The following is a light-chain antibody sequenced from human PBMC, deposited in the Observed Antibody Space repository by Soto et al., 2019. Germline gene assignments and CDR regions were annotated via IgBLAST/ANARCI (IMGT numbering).Light chain of an antibody. CDR1: QDIRNA. Sequence: DIQMTQSPSSLSASVGDRVTITCRASQDIRNALGWYQQKPGKAPKRLIYGASSLQSGVPSRFSGSRSGTEFTLTISSLQPEDFAYYYCLQHNSYPFTFGPGTKVDIK. CDR2: GAS. CDR3: LQHNSYPFT. V-gene: IGKV1-17*01. J-gene: IGKJ3*01.